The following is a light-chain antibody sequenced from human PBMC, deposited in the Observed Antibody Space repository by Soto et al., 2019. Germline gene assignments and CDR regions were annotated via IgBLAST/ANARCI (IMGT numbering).Light chain of an antibody. CDR1: QSVSSY. Sequence: ILLTQSPAAVSLSPGERATLYCRASQSVSSYLAWYQQKPGQAPRLLIYDASNRATGIPARFSGGGSGTEFSLTISSLQPDDFATYYCQQYNYFWAFGQGTKVDI. J-gene: IGKJ1*01. CDR3: QQYNYFWA. CDR2: DAS. V-gene: IGKV3-11*01.